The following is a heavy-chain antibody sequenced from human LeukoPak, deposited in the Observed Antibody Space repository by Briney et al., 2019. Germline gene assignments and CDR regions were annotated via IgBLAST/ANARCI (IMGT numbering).Heavy chain of an antibody. J-gene: IGHJ6*02. CDR2: INPSGGST. CDR1: GYTLTELS. V-gene: IGHV1-46*01. Sequence: ASVKVSCKVSGYTLTELSMHWVRQAPGQGLEWMGIINPSGGSTSYAQKFQGRVTMTRDTSTSTVYMELSSLRSEDTAVYYCARAGPSYYYYYGMDVWGQGTTVTVSS. CDR3: ARAGPSYYYYYGMDV.